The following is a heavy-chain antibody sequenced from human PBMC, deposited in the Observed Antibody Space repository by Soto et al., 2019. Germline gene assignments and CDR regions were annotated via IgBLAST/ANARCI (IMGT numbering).Heavy chain of an antibody. J-gene: IGHJ4*02. CDR3: ARRGAGSGSFDY. CDR1: GASISSGDYY. D-gene: IGHD3-10*01. V-gene: IGHV4-31*11. CDR2: IYYNGRA. Sequence: QVQLQESGPGLVKPSQTLSLTCAVSGASISSGDYYWSWIRQHPGKGLEWIGYIYYNGRAYYNPSLNSRVTMSSDTSKNQFSLKLSFVTAADTAVYYCARRGAGSGSFDYWGQGALVTVSS.